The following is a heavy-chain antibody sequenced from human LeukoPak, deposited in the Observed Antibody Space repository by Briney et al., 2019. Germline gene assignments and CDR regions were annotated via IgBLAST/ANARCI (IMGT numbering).Heavy chain of an antibody. D-gene: IGHD3-3*01. Sequence: SETLSLTCTVSGGSISSSSYYWSWIRQPPGKGLEWIGEINHSGSTNYNPSLKSRVTISVDTSKNQFSLKLSSVTAADTAVYYCARLSPYSTQFWSGYYVTRKNWFDPWGQGTLVTVSS. CDR2: INHSGST. CDR3: ARLSPYSTQFWSGYYVTRKNWFDP. CDR1: GGSISSSSYY. V-gene: IGHV4-39*07. J-gene: IGHJ5*02.